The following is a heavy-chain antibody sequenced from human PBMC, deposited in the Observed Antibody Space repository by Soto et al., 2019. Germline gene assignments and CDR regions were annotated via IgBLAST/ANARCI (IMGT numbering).Heavy chain of an antibody. J-gene: IGHJ4*02. Sequence: ASVKVSCKASGYTFTGYYIHWVRQAPGQGFEWMGMINPSAGSTSYAQKFQGRVTMTRDTSTSTVYMELGSLTSEDTAVYYCARSPYSSGSYYPIDYWGQGTLVTVSS. CDR2: INPSAGST. CDR3: ARSPYSSGSYYPIDY. CDR1: GYTFTGYY. D-gene: IGHD3-22*01. V-gene: IGHV1-46*01.